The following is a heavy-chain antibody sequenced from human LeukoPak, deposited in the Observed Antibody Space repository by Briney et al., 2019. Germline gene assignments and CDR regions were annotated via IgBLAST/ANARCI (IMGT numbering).Heavy chain of an antibody. V-gene: IGHV4-30-2*01. Sequence: PSQTLSLTCTVSDDSINSGGYYWSWIRQPPGKGLEWIGYIYHSGSAYYNPSLKSRVTISVDRSKNQFSLKLSSVTAADTAVYYCAIVPDYWGQGTLVTVSS. CDR2: IYHSGSA. CDR3: AIVPDY. CDR1: DDSINSGGYY. J-gene: IGHJ4*02.